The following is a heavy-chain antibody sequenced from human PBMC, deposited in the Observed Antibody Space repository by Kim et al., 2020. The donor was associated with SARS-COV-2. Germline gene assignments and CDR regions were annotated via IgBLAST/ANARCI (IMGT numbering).Heavy chain of an antibody. Sequence: GGSLRLSCAASGFTFSSYSMNWVRQAPGKGLEWVSSISSSSSYIYYADSVKGRFTISRDNAKNSLYLQMNSLRAEDTAVYYCARAGGAGTKISPLDYWGQGTLVTVSS. J-gene: IGHJ4*02. CDR2: ISSSSSYI. CDR1: GFTFSSYS. D-gene: IGHD1-7*01. CDR3: ARAGGAGTKISPLDY. V-gene: IGHV3-21*01.